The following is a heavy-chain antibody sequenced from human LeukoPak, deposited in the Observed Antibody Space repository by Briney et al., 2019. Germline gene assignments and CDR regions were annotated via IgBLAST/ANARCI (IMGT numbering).Heavy chain of an antibody. CDR3: ARETMVRGVSIDY. CDR1: GFTFRSYE. CDR2: LSSSGSAF. D-gene: IGHD3-10*01. J-gene: IGHJ4*02. V-gene: IGHV3-48*03. Sequence: GGSLRLSCEDSGFTFRSYEMNWVRQAPGKGLEWIAYLSSSGSAFSYADSVKGRFTIARDNAKNSVYLEMNSLRADDTAVYYCARETMVRGVSIDYWGQGTLVTVSS.